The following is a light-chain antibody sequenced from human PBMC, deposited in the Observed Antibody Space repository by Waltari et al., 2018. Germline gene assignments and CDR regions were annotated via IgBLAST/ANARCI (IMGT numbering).Light chain of an antibody. Sequence: QSALTPPASVSGSPGQSVTISCPGPSRDVGGYNYVSWYQQHPGKAPKLMIYDVSKRPSGVSNRFSGSKSGNTASLTISGLQAEDEADYYCSSYTSSSTFGVFGTGTKVTVL. CDR2: DVS. CDR3: SSYTSSSTFGV. V-gene: IGLV2-14*01. J-gene: IGLJ1*01. CDR1: SRDVGGYNY.